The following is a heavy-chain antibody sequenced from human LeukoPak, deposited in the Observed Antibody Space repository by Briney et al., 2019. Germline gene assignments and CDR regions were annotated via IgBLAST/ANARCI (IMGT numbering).Heavy chain of an antibody. CDR3: AKDSGRWYYGMDV. Sequence: GGSLRLSCAASGFTFSSYAMHWVRQAPGKGLEWVAVISYDGSNKYYADSVKGRFTISRDNSKNTLYLQMNSLRAEDTAVYYCAKDSGRWYYGMDVWGQGTTVTVSS. V-gene: IGHV3-30-3*01. J-gene: IGHJ6*02. CDR2: ISYDGSNK. CDR1: GFTFSSYA. D-gene: IGHD3-10*01.